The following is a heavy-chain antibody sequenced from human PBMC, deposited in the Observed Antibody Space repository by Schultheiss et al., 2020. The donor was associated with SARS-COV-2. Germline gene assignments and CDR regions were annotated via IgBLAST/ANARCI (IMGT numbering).Heavy chain of an antibody. CDR2: IYYSGST. CDR1: GGSISSGGYY. J-gene: IGHJ6*03. CDR3: ARVVVVAATHYYYYYMDV. Sequence: SETLSLTCTVSGGSISSGGYYWSWIRQHPGKGLEWIGYIYYSGSTYYNPSLKSRVTISVDTSKNQFSLKLSSVTAADTAVYYCARVVVVAATHYYYYYMDVWGKGTTVTVSS. V-gene: IGHV4-31*03. D-gene: IGHD2-15*01.